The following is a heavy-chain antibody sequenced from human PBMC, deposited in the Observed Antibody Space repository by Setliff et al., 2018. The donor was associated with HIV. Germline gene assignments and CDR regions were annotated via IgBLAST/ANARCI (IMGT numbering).Heavy chain of an antibody. D-gene: IGHD6-6*01. CDR3: ARARSLITVRRSFDY. CDR1: GGSISTYY. J-gene: IGHJ4*02. Sequence: PSETLSLTCTVSGGSISTYYWAWVRQTPRKGLEWIGYMYHSGNIDYNPSLKSRVSMSIDTSKNQFSLKLNSVTAADTAVYYCARARSLITVRRSFDYWGQGTLVTVS. CDR2: MYHSGNI. V-gene: IGHV4-59*12.